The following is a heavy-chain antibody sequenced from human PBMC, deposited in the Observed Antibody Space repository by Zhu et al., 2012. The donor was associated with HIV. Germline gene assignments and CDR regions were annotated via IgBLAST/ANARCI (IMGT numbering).Heavy chain of an antibody. Sequence: QVQLQESGPGLVKPSETLSLTCTVSGGSISSSSYYWGWIRQPPGKGLEWIASVYYTGSTYHDASLRSRVTISVDTSENRFSLRLSSVTAADTAPYYCARHIYYFDSRGYSYFDYWGLGTLVTVSS. D-gene: IGHD3-22*01. J-gene: IGHJ4*02. V-gene: IGHV4-39*01. CDR3: ARHIYYFDSRGYSYFDY. CDR1: GGSISSSSYY. CDR2: VYYTGST.